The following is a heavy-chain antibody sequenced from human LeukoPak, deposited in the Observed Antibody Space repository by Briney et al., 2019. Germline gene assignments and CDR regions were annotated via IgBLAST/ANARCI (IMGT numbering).Heavy chain of an antibody. CDR1: GFTFDDYA. CDR3: AKGYDYDYYYGMDV. Sequence: SLRLSCAASGFTFDDYAMHWVRQAPGKGLEWVSGISWNSGSIGYADSVKGRFTISRDNAKNSLYLQMNSLRAEDTALYYCAKGYDYDYYYGMDVWGQGTTVTVSS. CDR2: ISWNSGSI. D-gene: IGHD5-12*01. J-gene: IGHJ6*02. V-gene: IGHV3-9*01.